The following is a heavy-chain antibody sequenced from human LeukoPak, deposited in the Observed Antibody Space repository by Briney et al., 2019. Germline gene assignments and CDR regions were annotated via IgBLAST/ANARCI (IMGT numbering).Heavy chain of an antibody. D-gene: IGHD6-19*01. CDR2: VFHTGST. V-gene: IGHV4-59*01. Sequence: SETLSLTCTVSGGSIDTYYWNWIRQPPGKGLEWIGYVFHTGSTNYNPSLKSRVTISVDTSKNQFSLKLSSVTAADTAVYYCAREGRDSSGWYKTDYWGQGTLVTVSS. CDR1: GGSIDTYY. CDR3: AREGRDSSGWYKTDY. J-gene: IGHJ4*02.